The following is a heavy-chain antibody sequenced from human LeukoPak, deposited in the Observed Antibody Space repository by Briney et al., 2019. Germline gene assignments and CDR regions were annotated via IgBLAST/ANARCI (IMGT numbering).Heavy chain of an antibody. V-gene: IGHV3-7*04. J-gene: IGHJ4*02. CDR3: AKEASGRSYDS. Sequence: GGSLRLSCAASGITLSTYWISWVRQAPGRGLEWVANIKEDGSEMYYVDSVKGRFTLSRDNAKNSMYLQMNSLRAEDTAVYYCAKEASGRSYDSWGQGTLVTVSP. CDR2: IKEDGSEM. CDR1: GITLSTYW. D-gene: IGHD3-10*01.